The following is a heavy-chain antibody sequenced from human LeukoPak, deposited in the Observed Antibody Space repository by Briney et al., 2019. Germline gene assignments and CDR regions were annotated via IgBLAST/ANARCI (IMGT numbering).Heavy chain of an antibody. Sequence: GASVKVSCKASGYSFTSYDVNWVRQATGQGLEWMGWMNPNSGNTGYTQKFQGRVTMTRNTSISTAYMELSSLRSEDTAVYYCARVCSSSWYKWLDPWGQGTLVTVSS. D-gene: IGHD6-13*01. V-gene: IGHV1-8*01. CDR3: ARVCSSSWYKWLDP. CDR1: GYSFTSYD. CDR2: MNPNSGNT. J-gene: IGHJ5*02.